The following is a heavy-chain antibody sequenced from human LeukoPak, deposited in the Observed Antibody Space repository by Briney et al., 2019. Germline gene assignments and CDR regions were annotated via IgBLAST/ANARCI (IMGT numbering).Heavy chain of an antibody. D-gene: IGHD3-16*01. CDR2: MSNSGENT. CDR1: GFTFSSYS. V-gene: IGHV3-33*05. CDR3: AKRGTI. J-gene: IGHJ3*02. Sequence: PGGSLRLSCAASGFTFSSYSMQWVRQTPGKGLEWVGIMSNSGENTFYGEAVKGRFTISRDNSKNTLYLQMNSLRAEDTAVYYCAKRGTIWGQGTMVTVSS.